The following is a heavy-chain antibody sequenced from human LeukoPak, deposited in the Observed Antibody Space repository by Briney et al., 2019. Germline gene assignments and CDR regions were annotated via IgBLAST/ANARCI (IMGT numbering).Heavy chain of an antibody. J-gene: IGHJ4*02. CDR2: INQNGGEK. Sequence: PGGSLRLSCADSGFTFSGYWMDWVRQAPGKGLEWVANINQNGGEKYYVDSVKGRFTISRDNGKNSLYLQMNSLRAEDTAVYYCARYRHLGYWGQGTLVTDPS. V-gene: IGHV3-7*01. CDR1: GFTFSGYW. CDR3: ARYRHLGY.